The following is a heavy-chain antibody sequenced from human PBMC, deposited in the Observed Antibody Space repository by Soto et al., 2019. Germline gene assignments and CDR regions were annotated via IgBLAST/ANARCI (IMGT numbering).Heavy chain of an antibody. CDR1: GGSISSGGYS. CDR2: IYHSGST. CDR3: ARGPPLGF. J-gene: IGHJ4*02. V-gene: IGHV4-30-2*01. Sequence: SETLSLTCSVSGGSISSGGYSWSWIRQPPGKGLEWIGYIYHSGSTYYNPSLKSRVTISVDRSKNQFSLKLSSVTAADTAVYYCARGPPLGFWGQGTLVTVSS.